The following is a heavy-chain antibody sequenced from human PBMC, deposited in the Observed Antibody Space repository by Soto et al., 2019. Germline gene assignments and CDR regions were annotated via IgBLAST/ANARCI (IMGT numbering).Heavy chain of an antibody. J-gene: IGHJ5*02. CDR1: GFTFSSYW. Sequence: EVQLVESGGGLVQPGGSLRLSCAASGFTFSSYWMHWVRQAPGKGLVWVSRINSDGSSTSYADSVKGRFTISRDNAKNTLYLQMNSLRAEARAVYYCAREGGYCSAGSCYESWFDPWCQGTLVTVSS. CDR3: AREGGYCSAGSCYESWFDP. V-gene: IGHV3-74*01. CDR2: INSDGSST. D-gene: IGHD2-15*01.